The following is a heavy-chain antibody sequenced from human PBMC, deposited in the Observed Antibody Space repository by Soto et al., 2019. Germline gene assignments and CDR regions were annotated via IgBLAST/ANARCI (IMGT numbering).Heavy chain of an antibody. CDR2: IVVGTGST. CDR1: GITFRRTA. V-gene: IGHV1-58*01. Sequence: SVKVSCKASGITFRRTAVQWMRQARGQRLEWIGRIVVGTGSTTYAQIVQERIATTRDMSTNTAYMELSGLRPEDTAIYYYYSMDVWGQGTTVTVSS. J-gene: IGHJ6*02. CDR3: YSMDV.